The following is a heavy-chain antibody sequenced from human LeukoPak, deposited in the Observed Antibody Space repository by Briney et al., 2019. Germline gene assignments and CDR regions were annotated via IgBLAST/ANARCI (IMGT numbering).Heavy chain of an antibody. CDR2: INQDGSRK. Sequence: GGSLRLSCVFPSLIFSHAWMNWVRQGPGKGLDWAAHINQDGSRKLYVDSVEGRLTVSRDNAKNSLYLQMNSLRAEDTAIYYCARWRGHQSEFDLWGQGTLVTVSS. CDR3: ARWRGHQSEFDL. D-gene: IGHD3-3*01. CDR1: SLIFSHAW. V-gene: IGHV3-7*01. J-gene: IGHJ4*02.